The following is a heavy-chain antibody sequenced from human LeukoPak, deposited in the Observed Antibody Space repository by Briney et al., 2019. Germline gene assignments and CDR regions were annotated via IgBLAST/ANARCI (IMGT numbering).Heavy chain of an antibody. D-gene: IGHD2-21*01. CDR3: VVVSYCAVDCYDY. CDR2: ISGSGGRT. V-gene: IGHV3-23*01. J-gene: IGHJ4*02. Sequence: GGSLRLSCADSGFTFSSYAMSWVRQAPGKGLEWVSAISGSGGRTYYADSVRGRFTISRDNSKNTVYVQMNSLRAEDTAVYFCVVVSYCAVDCYDYWGQGTLVTVSS. CDR1: GFTFSSYA.